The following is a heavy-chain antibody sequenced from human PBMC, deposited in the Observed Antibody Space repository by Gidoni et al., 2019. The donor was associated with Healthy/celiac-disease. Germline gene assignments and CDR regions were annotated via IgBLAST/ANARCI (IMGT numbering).Heavy chain of an antibody. J-gene: IGHJ6*02. V-gene: IGHV3-73*01. CDR3: TSLNTIFGVDPFYYYYYGMDV. Sequence: LEWVGRIRSKANSYATAYAASVKGRLNNTRDDSKNTAYQQMNRLKTEDTAVYYCTSLNTIFGVDPFYYYYYGMDVWGQGTTVTVSS. D-gene: IGHD3-3*01. CDR2: IRSKANSYAT.